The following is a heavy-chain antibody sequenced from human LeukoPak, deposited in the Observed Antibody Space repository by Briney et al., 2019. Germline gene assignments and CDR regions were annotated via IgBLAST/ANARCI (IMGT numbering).Heavy chain of an antibody. J-gene: IGHJ1*01. V-gene: IGHV3-15*01. CDR1: GFTFSNAW. D-gene: IGHD2-21*02. CDR3: TTDSTEGYCGGDCYAYFQH. CDR2: IKSKTDGGTT. Sequence: GGSLRLSCAASGFTFSNAWMSWVRQAPGQGLEWVGRIKSKTDGGTTDYAAPVKGRFTISRDDSKNTLYLQMNSLKTEDTAVYYCTTDSTEGYCGGDCYAYFQHWGQGTLVTVSS.